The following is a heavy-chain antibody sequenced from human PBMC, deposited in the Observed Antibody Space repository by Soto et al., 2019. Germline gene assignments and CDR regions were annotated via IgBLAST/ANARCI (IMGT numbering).Heavy chain of an antibody. D-gene: IGHD4-17*01. CDR3: ARGRGYGDYEFDY. J-gene: IGHJ4*02. Sequence: QVQLQESGPGLVKPSETLSLTCTVSGDSISSYYWSWIRQPPGQGLEWIGYIYDSGSTNYNPSLKSRVNISVDTSKNQFSLKLSSVTAADTAVYYCARGRGYGDYEFDYWGQGTLVTVSS. V-gene: IGHV4-59*01. CDR2: IYDSGST. CDR1: GDSISSYY.